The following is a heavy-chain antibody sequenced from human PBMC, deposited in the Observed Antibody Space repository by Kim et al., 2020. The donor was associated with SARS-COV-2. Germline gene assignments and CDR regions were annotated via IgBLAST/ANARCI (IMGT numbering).Heavy chain of an antibody. D-gene: IGHD3-10*01. CDR2: IKSGGSA. Sequence: GGSLRLSCAAPTLSVSTKYMSWVRQAPGKGLEWVSGIKSGGSAYNADSVKGRLTISRDNCKNTQHVQMNSLRAEETAVYYCGSGSQYWGQGTLVTVSS. CDR3: GSGSQY. V-gene: IGHV3-53*01. J-gene: IGHJ4*02. CDR1: TLSVSTKY.